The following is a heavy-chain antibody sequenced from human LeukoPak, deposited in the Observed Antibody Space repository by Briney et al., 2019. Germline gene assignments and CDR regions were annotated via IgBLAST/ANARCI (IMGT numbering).Heavy chain of an antibody. D-gene: IGHD5-24*01. J-gene: IGHJ5*02. CDR1: GGTFSSYA. CDR3: ARDQGPQRDNWFDP. V-gene: IGHV1-69*06. Sequence: ASVKVSCKASGGTFSSYAISWVRQAPGQGLEWMGGIIPIFGTANYAQKFQGRVTITADKSTSTAYMELSSLRSEDTAVYYCARDQGPQRDNWFDPWGQGTLVTVSS. CDR2: IIPIFGTA.